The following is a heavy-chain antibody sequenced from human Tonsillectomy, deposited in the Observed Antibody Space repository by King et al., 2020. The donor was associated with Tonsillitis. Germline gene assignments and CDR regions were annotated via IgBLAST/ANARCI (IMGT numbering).Heavy chain of an antibody. J-gene: IGHJ3*02. Sequence: VQLVESGGGLVQPGGSLRLSCAASGITFSGYWMSWVRQAPGEGLEGVANLNQGGSEKYYVDSVKGRFTISRDNAKNSLYLQMNSLRAEETAIYYCARDRIHAFDIWGQGTMVTVSS. D-gene: IGHD5-18*01. V-gene: IGHV3-7*03. CDR3: ARDRIHAFDI. CDR2: LNQGGSEK. CDR1: GITFSGYW.